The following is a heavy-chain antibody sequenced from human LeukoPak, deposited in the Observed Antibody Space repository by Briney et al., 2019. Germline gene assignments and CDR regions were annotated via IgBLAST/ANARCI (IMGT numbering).Heavy chain of an antibody. D-gene: IGHD3-22*01. V-gene: IGHV1-18*01. CDR3: ARDRGNPQYYYDSSGSSLDY. Sequence: ASVKVSCKASGYTFTSYGISWVRQAPGQGLEWMGWISAYNGNTNYAQKLQGRVTMTTDTSTSTAYMELRSLRSDDTAVYYCARDRGNPQYYYDSSGSSLDYWGQGTRVTVSS. CDR2: ISAYNGNT. CDR1: GYTFTSYG. J-gene: IGHJ4*01.